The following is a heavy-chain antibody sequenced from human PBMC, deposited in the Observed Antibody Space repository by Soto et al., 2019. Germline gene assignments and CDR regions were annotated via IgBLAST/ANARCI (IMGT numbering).Heavy chain of an antibody. Sequence: PSETLSLTCTVSDGSISSYYWSWIRQPAGKGLEWIGRIYTSGSTNYNPSLKSRVTMSVDTSKNQFSLKLSSVTAADTAVYYCARDSWDWNYYYYGMDVWGQGTTVTVSS. CDR3: ARDSWDWNYYYYGMDV. CDR1: DGSISSYY. J-gene: IGHJ6*02. CDR2: IYTSGST. D-gene: IGHD1-1*01. V-gene: IGHV4-4*07.